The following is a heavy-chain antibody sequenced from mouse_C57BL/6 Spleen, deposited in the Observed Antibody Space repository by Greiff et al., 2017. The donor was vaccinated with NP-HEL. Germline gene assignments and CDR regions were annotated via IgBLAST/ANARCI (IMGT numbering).Heavy chain of an antibody. J-gene: IGHJ3*01. CDR1: GFSLSTFGMG. V-gene: IGHV8-8*01. Sequence: QVTLKVSGPGILQPSQTLSLTCSFSGFSLSTFGMGVGWIRQPSGKGLEWLAHIWWDDDKYYNPALKSRLTISKDTSKNQVFLKIANVDTADTATYYCARTNYGNLPSLAWFAYWGQGTLVTVSA. D-gene: IGHD2-1*01. CDR2: IWWDDDK. CDR3: ARTNYGNLPSLAWFAY.